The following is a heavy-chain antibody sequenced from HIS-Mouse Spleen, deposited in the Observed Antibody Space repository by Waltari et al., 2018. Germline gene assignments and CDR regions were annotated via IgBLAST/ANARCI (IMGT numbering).Heavy chain of an antibody. V-gene: IGHV1-8*01. J-gene: IGHJ4*02. CDR1: GYTFTSYD. Sequence: QVQLVQSGAEVKKPGASVKVSCKASGYTFTSYDINWVRQATGQGLEWMGWMNPNSGNNGYAQKLQGRVTMTRKTSISTAYMALSSLRSEDTAVYYCARVYYDFWSGYYYWGQGTLVTVSS. CDR2: MNPNSGNN. CDR3: ARVYYDFWSGYYY. D-gene: IGHD3-3*01.